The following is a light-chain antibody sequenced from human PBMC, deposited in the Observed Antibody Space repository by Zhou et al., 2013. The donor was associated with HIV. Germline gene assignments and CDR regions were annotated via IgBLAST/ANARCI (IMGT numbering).Light chain of an antibody. CDR3: QQYDSYPLT. J-gene: IGKJ4*01. CDR1: QSISSW. V-gene: IGKV1-5*03. Sequence: DIQMTQSPSTLSAFVGDRVTITCRASQSISSWLAWYHQKPGKAPKLLIYKASSLESGVPSRFSGSGSGTEFTLTISSLQPDDFAIYSCQQYDSYPLTFGGGTKVE. CDR2: KAS.